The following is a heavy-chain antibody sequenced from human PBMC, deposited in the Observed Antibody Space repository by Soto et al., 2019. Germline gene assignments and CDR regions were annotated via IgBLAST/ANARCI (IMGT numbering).Heavy chain of an antibody. CDR1: GFTFNIYG. Sequence: QVQLVQSGGEVKKPGASVKVSCKASGFTFNIYGFNWVRQAPGQGLEWLGWISAYNGDTHYAQKFQGRITMTTDTATSTAYMELRSRRSDDTAVYYCARDPSNSSGWNTTSDYWGQGTLVTVSS. V-gene: IGHV1-18*04. J-gene: IGHJ4*02. CDR3: ARDPSNSSGWNTTSDY. D-gene: IGHD6-19*01. CDR2: ISAYNGDT.